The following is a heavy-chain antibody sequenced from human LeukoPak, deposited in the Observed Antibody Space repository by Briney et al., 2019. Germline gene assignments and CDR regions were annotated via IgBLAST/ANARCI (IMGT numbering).Heavy chain of an antibody. CDR2: FDPKDGET. Sequence: ASVKVSCKVSGYTLTELSMHWVRQAPGKGLEWMGGFDPKDGETIYAQKFQGRVTMTEDTSTDTAYMELSSLRSEDTAVYYCATSGALQYGYFDYWGQGTLVTVSS. J-gene: IGHJ4*02. CDR1: GYTLTELS. V-gene: IGHV1-24*01. D-gene: IGHD4-11*01. CDR3: ATSGALQYGYFDY.